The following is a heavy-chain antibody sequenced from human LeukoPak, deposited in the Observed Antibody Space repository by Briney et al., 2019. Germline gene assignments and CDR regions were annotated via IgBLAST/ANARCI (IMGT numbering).Heavy chain of an antibody. J-gene: IGHJ4*02. CDR2: IYYSGST. Sequence: SETLSLTCTVSGGSISSGGYHWSWIRQHPGKGLEWIGYIYYSGSTYYNPSLKSRVTISVDTSKNQFSLKLSSVTAADTAVYYCARAKYGSGSYYNDYWGQGTLVTVSS. CDR3: ARAKYGSGSYYNDY. CDR1: GGSISSGGYH. V-gene: IGHV4-31*03. D-gene: IGHD3-10*01.